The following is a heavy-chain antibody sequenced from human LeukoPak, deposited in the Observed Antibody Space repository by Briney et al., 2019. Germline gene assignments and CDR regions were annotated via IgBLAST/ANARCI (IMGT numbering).Heavy chain of an antibody. CDR3: ARDPDHYGSGSYDY. D-gene: IGHD3-10*01. J-gene: IGHJ4*02. V-gene: IGHV3-30*03. CDR1: GSTFSSYG. CDR2: ISYDGSNK. Sequence: GGSLRLSCAASGSTFSSYGMHWVRQAPGKGLEWVAVISYDGSNKYYADSVKGRFTISRDNSKNTLYLQMNSLRAEDTAVYYCARDPDHYGSGSYDYWGQGTLVTVSS.